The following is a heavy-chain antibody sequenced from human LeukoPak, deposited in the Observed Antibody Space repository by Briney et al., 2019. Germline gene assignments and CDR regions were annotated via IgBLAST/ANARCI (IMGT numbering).Heavy chain of an antibody. CDR1: GFTFSDYY. J-gene: IGHJ4*02. CDR2: ISGSGGST. Sequence: GGSLRLSCAASGFTFSDYYMSWVRQAPGKGLEWVSAISGSGGSTYYADSVKGRFTISRDNSKNTLYLQMNSLRAEDTAVYYCAKILRFGGYYFDYWGQGTLVTVSS. V-gene: IGHV3-23*01. CDR3: AKILRFGGYYFDY. D-gene: IGHD3-16*01.